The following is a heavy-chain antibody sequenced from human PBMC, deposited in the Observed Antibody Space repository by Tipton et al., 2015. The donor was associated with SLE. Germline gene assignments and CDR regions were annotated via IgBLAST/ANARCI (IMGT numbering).Heavy chain of an antibody. J-gene: IGHJ5*02. D-gene: IGHD3-10*01. CDR2: IYYSGST. V-gene: IGHV4-31*02. Sequence: LRLSCTVSGGSISSGGYYWGWIRQHPGKGLEWIGYIYYSGSTNYNPSLKSRVTISVDTSKNQFSLKLSSVTAADTAVYYCARVGSRDQPWGQGTLVTVSS. CDR1: GGSISSGGYY. CDR3: ARVGSRDQP.